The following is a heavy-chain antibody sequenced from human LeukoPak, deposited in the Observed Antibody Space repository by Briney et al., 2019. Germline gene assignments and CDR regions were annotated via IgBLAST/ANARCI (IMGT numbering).Heavy chain of an antibody. CDR1: GFTFSSYA. J-gene: IGHJ1*01. V-gene: IGHV3-30-3*01. Sequence: QSGGSLRLSCAASGFTFSSYAMHWVRQAPGRGLEWVAVISYDGSNKYYADSAKGRFTISRNNSKNTLYLQMNSLRAEDTAVYYCAMVAVGSSEYFQHWGQGTLVTVSS. D-gene: IGHD2-15*01. CDR3: AMVAVGSSEYFQH. CDR2: ISYDGSNK.